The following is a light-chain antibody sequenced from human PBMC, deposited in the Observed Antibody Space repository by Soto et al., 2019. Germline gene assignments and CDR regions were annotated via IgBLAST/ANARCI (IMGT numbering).Light chain of an antibody. Sequence: ETVMTQSPATLSVSAGERATLSCRASQSVTANLAWYQHKPGQPPRLLIFGATTRASGIPVRFSGSGSGTEFTLHISSLQSEDFAVYSCQQYSNWPWTFGQGTKVEIK. CDR1: QSVTAN. CDR2: GAT. CDR3: QQYSNWPWT. V-gene: IGKV3-15*01. J-gene: IGKJ1*01.